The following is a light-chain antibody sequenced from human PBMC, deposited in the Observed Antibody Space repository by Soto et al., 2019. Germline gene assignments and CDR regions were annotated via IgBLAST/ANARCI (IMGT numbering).Light chain of an antibody. CDR1: SSDVGAYKY. J-gene: IGLJ3*02. CDR2: EVS. CDR3: TSYAGSNIWV. V-gene: IGLV2-8*01. Sequence: QSALTQPPSASGSPGQSVTISCTGTSSDVGAYKYVSWYQQYPGKAPKLMIYEVSKRPSGVPDRFSGSKSGNTASLTVSGLQAEDEADYYCTSYAGSNIWVFGRGTQLTVL.